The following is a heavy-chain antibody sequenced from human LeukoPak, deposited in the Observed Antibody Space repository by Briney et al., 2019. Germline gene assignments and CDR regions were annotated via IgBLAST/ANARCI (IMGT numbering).Heavy chain of an antibody. CDR2: INPNSGGT. D-gene: IGHD2-21*01. Sequence: ASVKVSCKASGYTFTGYYMHWVRQAPGQGLEWMGWINPNSGGTNYAQKFQGSVTMTRDTSISTAYMELSRLRSDDTAVYYCARVGCGGDCYPYNWFDPWGQGTLVTVST. V-gene: IGHV1-2*02. J-gene: IGHJ5*02. CDR3: ARVGCGGDCYPYNWFDP. CDR1: GYTFTGYY.